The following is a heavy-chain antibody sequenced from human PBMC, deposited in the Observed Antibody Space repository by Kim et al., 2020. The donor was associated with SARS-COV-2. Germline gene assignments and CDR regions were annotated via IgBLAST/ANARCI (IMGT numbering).Heavy chain of an antibody. CDR2: IRSKANSYAT. Sequence: GGSLRLSCAASGFTFSGSAMHWVRQASGKGLEWVGRIRSKANSYATAYAASVKGRFTISRDDSKNTAYLQMNSLKTEDTAVYYCTSISLLGGMVYAQRGIEMDVWGQGTTVTVSS. CDR3: TSISLLGGMVYAQRGIEMDV. CDR1: GFTFSGSA. V-gene: IGHV3-73*01. J-gene: IGHJ6*02. D-gene: IGHD2-8*01.